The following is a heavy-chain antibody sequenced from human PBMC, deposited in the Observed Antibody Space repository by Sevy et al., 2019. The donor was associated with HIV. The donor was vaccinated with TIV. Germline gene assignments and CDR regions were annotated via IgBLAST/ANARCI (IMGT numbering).Heavy chain of an antibody. Sequence: GGSLRLSCAASGFTFSNAWMSWVRQAPGKGLEWVGRIKIKTYGGTTDYAAPVKGRFTISRDDSKNTLYLQMNSLKTEDTAVYYCTTGGITIFGVVIMVDYWGQRTLVTVSS. V-gene: IGHV3-15*01. CDR2: IKIKTYGGTT. CDR3: TTGGITIFGVVIMVDY. J-gene: IGHJ4*02. D-gene: IGHD3-3*01. CDR1: GFTFSNAW.